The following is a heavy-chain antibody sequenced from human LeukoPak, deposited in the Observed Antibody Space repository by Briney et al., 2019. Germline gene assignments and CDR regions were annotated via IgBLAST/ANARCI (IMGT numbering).Heavy chain of an antibody. Sequence: SETLSLTCAVYGGSFSGYYWSWIRQPPGKGLEWIGEINHSGSTNYNPSLKSRVTISVDASKNQFSLKLSSVTAADTAVYYCARARGRYCSSTSCYSNWFDPWGQGTLVTVSS. CDR3: ARARGRYCSSTSCYSNWFDP. CDR2: INHSGST. D-gene: IGHD2-2*01. CDR1: GGSFSGYY. J-gene: IGHJ5*02. V-gene: IGHV4-34*01.